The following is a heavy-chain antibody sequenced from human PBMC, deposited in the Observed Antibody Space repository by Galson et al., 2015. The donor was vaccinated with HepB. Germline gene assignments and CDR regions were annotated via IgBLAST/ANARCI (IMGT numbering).Heavy chain of an antibody. V-gene: IGHV4-59*01. D-gene: IGHD3-22*01. CDR3: ARETYYYDSSGWGYYYYYMDV. J-gene: IGHJ6*03. CDR2: IYYSGST. CDR1: GGSISSYY. Sequence: ETLSLTCTVSGGSISSYYWSWIRQPPGKGLEWIGYIYYSGSTNYNPSLKSRVTISVDTSKNQFSLKLSSVTAADTAVYYCARETYYYDSSGWGYYYYYMDVWGKGTTVTVSS.